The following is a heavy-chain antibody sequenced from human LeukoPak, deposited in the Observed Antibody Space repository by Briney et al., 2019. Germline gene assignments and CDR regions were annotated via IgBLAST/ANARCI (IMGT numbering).Heavy chain of an antibody. CDR2: INPNSGGT. J-gene: IGHJ4*02. D-gene: IGHD2-2*01. CDR1: GYTFTGYY. Sequence: KVSXKASGYTFTGYYMHWVRQAPGQGLEWMGWINPNSGGTNYAQKFQGRVTMTRDTSISTAYMELSRLRSDDTAVYYCARERRYCSSTSCYSIGEFDYWGQGTLVTVSS. V-gene: IGHV1-2*02. CDR3: ARERRYCSSTSCYSIGEFDY.